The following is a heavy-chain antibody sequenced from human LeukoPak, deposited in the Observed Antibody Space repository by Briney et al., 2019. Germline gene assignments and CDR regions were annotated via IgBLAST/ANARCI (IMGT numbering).Heavy chain of an antibody. CDR2: IKQDGSEK. J-gene: IGHJ4*02. CDR1: GFTFSNYW. V-gene: IGHV3-7*01. Sequence: GGSLRLSCAASGFTFSNYWMSWVRQAPGKGLEWVANIKQDGSEKYYVDSVKGRFTISRDNAKNSLYLQMNSLRAEDTAVYYCAGRGEGYGLDYWGQGTLVTVSS. CDR3: AGRGEGYGLDY. D-gene: IGHD5-18*01.